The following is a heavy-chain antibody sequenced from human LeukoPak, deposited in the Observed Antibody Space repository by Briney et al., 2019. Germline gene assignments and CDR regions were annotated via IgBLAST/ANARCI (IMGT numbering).Heavy chain of an antibody. CDR1: GFLFNSYD. CDR3: ALVGGGAFDT. V-gene: IGHV3-20*04. Sequence: PGRSLTLPCTPSGFLFNSYDMSWLRQAPGKGLESVSGINWTGGSTVYADSVKGRFTISRDNAKNSLYLQMNSLRAEDTALYYCALVGGGAFDTWGPGGMFTVSS. CDR2: INWTGGST. J-gene: IGHJ3*02. D-gene: IGHD3-10*01.